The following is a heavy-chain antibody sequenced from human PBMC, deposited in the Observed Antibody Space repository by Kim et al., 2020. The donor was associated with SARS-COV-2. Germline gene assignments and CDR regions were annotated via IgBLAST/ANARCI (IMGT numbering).Heavy chain of an antibody. J-gene: IGHJ5*02. V-gene: IGHV3-23*01. Sequence: YADSVKGRFTISRDNAKNTLFLQMNSLRAEDTGVYYCAKSDSSSSYNWFEPWGQGTQVTVSS. D-gene: IGHD6-13*01. CDR3: AKSDSSSSYNWFEP.